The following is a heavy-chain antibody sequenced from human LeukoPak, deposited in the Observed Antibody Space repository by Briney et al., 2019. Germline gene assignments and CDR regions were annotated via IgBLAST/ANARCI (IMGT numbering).Heavy chain of an antibody. V-gene: IGHV3-23*01. CDR1: GFTFHNYA. CDR3: AKVVGPFDY. Sequence: GGSLRLSCAASGFTFHNYAMSWVRQAPGKGLEWASSISGNGGSTYYADSLKGRFTISRDNSKNTLYLQMNSLRAEDTAVYSCAKVVGPFDYWGRGTLVTVSS. CDR2: ISGNGGST. D-gene: IGHD1-26*01. J-gene: IGHJ4*02.